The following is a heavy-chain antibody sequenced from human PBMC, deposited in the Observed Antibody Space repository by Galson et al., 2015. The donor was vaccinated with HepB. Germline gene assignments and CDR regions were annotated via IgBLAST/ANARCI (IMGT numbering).Heavy chain of an antibody. Sequence: SSGSTIYYADSVKGRFTISRDNAKNSLYLQMNSLRAEDTAVYYCARGSGSTSTYLGGWFDPWGQGTLVTVSS. D-gene: IGHD2-2*01. J-gene: IGHJ5*02. CDR2: SSGSTI. V-gene: IGHV3-48*03. CDR3: ARGSGSTSTYLGGWFDP.